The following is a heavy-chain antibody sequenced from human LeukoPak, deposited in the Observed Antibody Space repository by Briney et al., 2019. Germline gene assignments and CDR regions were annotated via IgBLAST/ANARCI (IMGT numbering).Heavy chain of an antibody. CDR2: IYYSGST. V-gene: IGHV4-59*01. CDR1: GGSISSYY. J-gene: IGHJ4*02. Sequence: SETLSLTCTVSGGSISSYYWSWIRQPPGKGLEWIGYIYYSGSTNYNPSLKSRVTISVDTSKNQFSLKLSSVTAADTAVYYCARAYGDYGAFDYWGQGTLVTVSS. CDR3: ARAYGDYGAFDY. D-gene: IGHD4-17*01.